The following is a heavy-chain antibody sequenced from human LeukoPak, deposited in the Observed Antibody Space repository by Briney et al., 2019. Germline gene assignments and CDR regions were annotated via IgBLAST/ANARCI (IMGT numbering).Heavy chain of an antibody. CDR3: AKERLTTTTFDS. CDR1: GFTFSTYV. V-gene: IGHV3-23*01. D-gene: IGHD4-11*01. J-gene: IGHJ4*02. Sequence: PGESLRLSCAASGFTFSTYVMSWVRQAPGKGLEWVSSISGSGGSTYYADSVKGRFTISRDNSKNTLYLQMNSLRAEDTALYYCAKERLTTTTFDSWGRGTLVTVSS. CDR2: ISGSGGST.